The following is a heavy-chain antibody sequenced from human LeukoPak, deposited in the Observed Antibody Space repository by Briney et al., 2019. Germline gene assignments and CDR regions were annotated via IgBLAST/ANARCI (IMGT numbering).Heavy chain of an antibody. Sequence: SETLSLTCTVSGGSVSSGSHYWSWIRQPPGKGLEWIGYISYSGSTNYNPSLNVRVTISVDTSKNQFSLKLSSVTAADTAVYYCAIRGAVAGTVGNYFDYWGQGTLVTVSS. CDR2: ISYSGST. CDR3: AIRGAVAGTVGNYFDY. D-gene: IGHD6-19*01. CDR1: GGSVSSGSHY. V-gene: IGHV4-61*01. J-gene: IGHJ4*02.